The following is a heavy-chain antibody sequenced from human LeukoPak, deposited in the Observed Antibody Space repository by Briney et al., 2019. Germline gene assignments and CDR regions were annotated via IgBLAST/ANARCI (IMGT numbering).Heavy chain of an antibody. Sequence: ASVKVSCKASGYTFTIYGISWVRQAPGQGLEWMGWISAYNGNTNYAQKLQGRVTMTTDTSTSTAYMELRSLRSDDTAVYYCARSTLWFGELSSLDYWGQGTLVTVSS. D-gene: IGHD3-10*01. J-gene: IGHJ4*02. V-gene: IGHV1-18*01. CDR3: ARSTLWFGELSSLDY. CDR2: ISAYNGNT. CDR1: GYTFTIYG.